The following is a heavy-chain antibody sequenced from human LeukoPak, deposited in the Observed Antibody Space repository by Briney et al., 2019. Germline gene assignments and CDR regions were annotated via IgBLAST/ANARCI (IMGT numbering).Heavy chain of an antibody. Sequence: GGSLRLSCVVSGFTVTSDYMSWVRQAPGKGLEWVSVIYIGGTTNYADSVKGRFTVYRDNSKNTLYLQMNSLRAEDTAVYYCASKLTPGYWGQGTLVSVSS. CDR2: IYIGGTT. CDR1: GFTVTSDY. D-gene: IGHD4-17*01. J-gene: IGHJ4*02. CDR3: ASKLTPGY. V-gene: IGHV3-66*01.